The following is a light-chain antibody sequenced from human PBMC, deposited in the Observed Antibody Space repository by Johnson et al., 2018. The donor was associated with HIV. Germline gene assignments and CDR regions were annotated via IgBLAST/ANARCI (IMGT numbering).Light chain of an antibody. J-gene: IGLJ1*01. V-gene: IGLV1-51*01. CDR1: SSNIGNKY. CDR3: GTWDTSLSAVYV. Sequence: QSVLTQPPSVSAAPGQKVTISCSGSSSNIGNKYVSWYQQLPGTAPKVLIYDNNKRPSGIPDRFSGSKSGTSATLGITGLQTGDEADYYCGTWDTSLSAVYVFGTGTKVTVL. CDR2: DNN.